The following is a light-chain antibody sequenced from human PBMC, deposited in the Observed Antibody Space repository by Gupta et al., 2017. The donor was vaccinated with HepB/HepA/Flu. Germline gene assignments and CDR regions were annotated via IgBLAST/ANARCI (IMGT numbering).Light chain of an antibody. Sequence: QSALTQPASVSGSPGQSIPLTCPGTSSDVGGYNYVSWYQQHPGKAPKLMIYDVSNRPSGVSNRFSGSKSGNTASLTISGLQAEDEADYYCSSYTSSSTRVFGGGTKLTVL. V-gene: IGLV2-14*01. J-gene: IGLJ3*02. CDR2: DVS. CDR3: SSYTSSSTRV. CDR1: SSDVGGYNY.